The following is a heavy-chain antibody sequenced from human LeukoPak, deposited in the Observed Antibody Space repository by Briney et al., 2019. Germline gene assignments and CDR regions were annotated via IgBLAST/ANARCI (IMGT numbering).Heavy chain of an antibody. V-gene: IGHV4-59*01. D-gene: IGHD2-2*01. J-gene: IGHJ6*03. CDR1: GGSIYGYY. Sequence: PSETLSLTCTVSGGSIYGYYWSWVRQPPGKALEWIGYIYFSGSTNYNPSLKSRAIISVNTSKSQFSLTLNSVTAADTAVYYCAREMWGVVPAAPDYYYYYMDVWGKGTTVTVSS. CDR2: IYFSGST. CDR3: AREMWGVVPAAPDYYYYYMDV.